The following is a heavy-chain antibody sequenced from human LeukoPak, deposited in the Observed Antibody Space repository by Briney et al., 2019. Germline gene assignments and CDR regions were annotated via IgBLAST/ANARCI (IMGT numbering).Heavy chain of an antibody. CDR3: ARAPDTAIPYYYMDV. V-gene: IGHV4-34*01. Sequence: SETLSLSSAVYGGSFSGVYWIRQPPGKGLEWIGEINHSGSTNYNPSLKSRVTISLDKSKNHFSLRVNSVVAADTAIYYCARAPDTAIPYYYMDVWGKGTTVTFSS. J-gene: IGHJ6*03. CDR1: GGSFSGVY. CDR2: INHSGST. D-gene: IGHD5-18*01.